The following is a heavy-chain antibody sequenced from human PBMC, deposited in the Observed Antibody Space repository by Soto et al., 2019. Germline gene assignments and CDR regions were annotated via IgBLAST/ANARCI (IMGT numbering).Heavy chain of an antibody. Sequence: EVQLVESGGGLVQPGRSLRLSCAASGFTFDDYAMHGVRQAPGKGLEWVSGISWNSGSIGYADSVKGRFTISRDNAKNSLYLQMNSLRAEDTALYYCAKGGQLLTEGGGYWGQGTLVTVSS. V-gene: IGHV3-9*01. CDR1: GFTFDDYA. CDR3: AKGGQLLTEGGGY. J-gene: IGHJ4*02. D-gene: IGHD2-2*01. CDR2: ISWNSGSI.